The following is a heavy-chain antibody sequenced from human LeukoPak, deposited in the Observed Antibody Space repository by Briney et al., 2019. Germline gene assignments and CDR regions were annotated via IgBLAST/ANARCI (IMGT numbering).Heavy chain of an antibody. CDR1: GFPFSSYG. D-gene: IGHD6-19*01. CDR2: ISYDGSNK. V-gene: IGHV3-30*18. J-gene: IGHJ4*02. Sequence: GGSLRLSCAASGFPFSSYGMHWVRQAPGKGLEWVAVISYDGSNKYYADSVKGRFTISRDNSKNTLYLQMNSLRAEDTAVYYCAKDRKIAVAGSGYNYFVYWGQGTLVTVSS. CDR3: AKDRKIAVAGSGYNYFVY.